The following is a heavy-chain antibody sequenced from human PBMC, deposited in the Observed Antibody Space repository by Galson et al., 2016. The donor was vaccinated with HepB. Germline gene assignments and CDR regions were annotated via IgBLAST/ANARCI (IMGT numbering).Heavy chain of an antibody. CDR2: IDWDGDE. Sequence: PALVKPTQTLTVTCTFSGFSLSTSEMCVSWIRQPPGKALEWLALIDWDGDEYYSTSLETRLTISKDTSKKQVFLIMTNMDPVDTATYHCVHAYHKYCSRTTCYTIFDYWGQGTLVTVSS. D-gene: IGHD2-2*02. V-gene: IGHV2-70*12. CDR3: VHAYHKYCSRTTCYTIFDY. CDR1: GFSLSTSEMC. J-gene: IGHJ4*02.